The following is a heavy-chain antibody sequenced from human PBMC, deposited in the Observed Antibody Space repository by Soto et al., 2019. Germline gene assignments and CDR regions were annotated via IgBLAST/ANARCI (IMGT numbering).Heavy chain of an antibody. Sequence: EVQLLESGGGLVQPGGSLRLSCAASGFTFSNYAISWVRQAPGKGLEWVSAIIAGGDSTYYADSVKGRFTISRDNSKNTLYLQMNSLRAEDTAVYYCAKLEHGSGGIPQYWGQGTLVTVSS. D-gene: IGHD3-10*01. CDR1: GFTFSNYA. V-gene: IGHV3-23*01. CDR3: AKLEHGSGGIPQY. CDR2: IIAGGDST. J-gene: IGHJ4*02.